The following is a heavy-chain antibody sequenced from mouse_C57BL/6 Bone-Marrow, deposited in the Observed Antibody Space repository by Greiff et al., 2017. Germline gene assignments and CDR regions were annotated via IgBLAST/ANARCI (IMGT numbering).Heavy chain of an antibody. Sequence: LMESGAELAKPGASVKLSCKASGYTFTSYWMHWVKQRPGQGLEWIGYINPSSGYTKYNQKFKDKATLTADKSSSPAYMQLSSLTYEDSSVYYCATNHLYYYGCSYVDAMDYWGQGTSVTVA. CDR2: INPSSGYT. CDR1: GYTFTSYW. D-gene: IGHD1-1*01. CDR3: ATNHLYYYGCSYVDAMDY. J-gene: IGHJ4*01. V-gene: IGHV1-7*01.